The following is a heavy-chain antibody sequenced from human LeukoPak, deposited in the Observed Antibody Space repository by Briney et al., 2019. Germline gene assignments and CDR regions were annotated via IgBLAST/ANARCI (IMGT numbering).Heavy chain of an antibody. CDR2: INHSGNT. J-gene: IGHJ3*02. Sequence: SETLSLTCTVSGYSISSDYFWGLVRQPPGKGLEWIGEINHSGNTNYNPSLKSRVTISVDTSKNQFSLKLSSVTAADTAVYYCARQRGYNYGDPKSDAFDIWGQGTMVTVSS. CDR3: ARQRGYNYGDPKSDAFDI. D-gene: IGHD5-18*01. V-gene: IGHV4-38-2*02. CDR1: GYSISSDYF.